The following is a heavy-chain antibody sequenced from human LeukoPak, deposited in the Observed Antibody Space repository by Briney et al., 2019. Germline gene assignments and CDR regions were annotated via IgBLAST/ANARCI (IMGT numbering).Heavy chain of an antibody. V-gene: IGHV4-31*03. Sequence: KTSETLSLTCTVSGGSISSGGYYWSWIRQHPGKGLEWIGYIYYSGSTYYNPSLKGRVTISVDTSKNQLTLKLSSVTAADTAVYYCAGVVRTFSGMDAWGQGTTVTVSS. J-gene: IGHJ6*02. CDR1: GGSISSGGYY. CDR2: IYYSGST. D-gene: IGHD2/OR15-2a*01. CDR3: AGVVRTFSGMDA.